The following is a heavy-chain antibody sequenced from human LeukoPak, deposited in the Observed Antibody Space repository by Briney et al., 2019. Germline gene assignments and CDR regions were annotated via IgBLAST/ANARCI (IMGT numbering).Heavy chain of an antibody. CDR3: ARGGGIVGASNRYYYYYMDV. CDR2: ISYDGSNQ. J-gene: IGHJ6*03. V-gene: IGHV3-30*04. D-gene: IGHD1-26*01. CDR1: GFTFSSYA. Sequence: PGRSLRLSCAASGFTFSSYAMHWVRQAPGKGLEWVALISYDGSNQYYADSVKGRFTISRDNAKNSLYLQMNNLRAGDTALYYCARGGGIVGASNRYYYYYMDVWGKGTTVTISS.